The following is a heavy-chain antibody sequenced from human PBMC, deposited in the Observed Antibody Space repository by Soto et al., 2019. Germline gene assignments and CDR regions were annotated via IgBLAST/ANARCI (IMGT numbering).Heavy chain of an antibody. CDR1: GFTFSSYS. Sequence: EVQLVESGGGLVKPGGSLRLACATSGFTFSSYSMVWVRQAPGKGLECVASISSSTTYIHYADSVKGRFTISRDNAKNSLYLQMNSLRDEDTAIYYCAREGSYDTNGYYIQACCFWGQGTLVTVSS. D-gene: IGHD3-22*01. CDR2: ISSSTTYI. CDR3: AREGSYDTNGYYIQACCF. J-gene: IGHJ4*02. V-gene: IGHV3-21*03.